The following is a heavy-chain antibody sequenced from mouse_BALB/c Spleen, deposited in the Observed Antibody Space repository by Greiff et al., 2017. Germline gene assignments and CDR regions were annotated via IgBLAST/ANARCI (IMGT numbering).Heavy chain of an antibody. J-gene: IGHJ4*01. CDR2: ISSGGSYT. V-gene: IGHV5-6*03. D-gene: IGHD2-14*01. CDR1: GFTFSSYG. CDR3: ARQGGMDRYDSYYAMDY. Sequence: EVKLVESGGGLVKPGGSLKLSCAASGFTFSSYGMSWVRQTPDKRLEWVATISSGGSYTYYPDSVKGRFTISRDNAKNTLYLQMSRLKSEDTAMYYCARQGGMDRYDSYYAMDYWGQGTSVTVSS.